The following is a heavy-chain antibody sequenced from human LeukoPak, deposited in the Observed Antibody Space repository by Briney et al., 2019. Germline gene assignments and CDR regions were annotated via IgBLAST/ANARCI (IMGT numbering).Heavy chain of an antibody. Sequence: GASVKVSCKASGYTFTSYGISWVPQAPGQGLEWRGWISAYNGNTNYAHKLKGRVTMTTDTYTRTAYMELRSMRSDDTAVYYCARESRGYFQHWGQGTLVTVSS. J-gene: IGHJ1*01. CDR1: GYTFTSYG. CDR3: ARESRGYFQH. V-gene: IGHV1-18*01. CDR2: ISAYNGNT.